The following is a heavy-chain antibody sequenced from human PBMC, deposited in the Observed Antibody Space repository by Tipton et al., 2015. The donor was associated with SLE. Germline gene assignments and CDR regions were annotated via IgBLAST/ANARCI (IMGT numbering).Heavy chain of an antibody. CDR1: GFTVSSNY. J-gene: IGHJ3*02. CDR2: IYSGGST. CDR3: ARGTRDSSSHAFDI. Sequence: SLRLSCAASGFTVSSNYMSWVRQAPGKGLEWVSVIYSGGSTYYADSEKGRFTISRDNSKNTLYLQMNSLRAEDTAVYYCARGTRDSSSHAFDIWGQGTMVTVSS. V-gene: IGHV3-53*05. D-gene: IGHD6-6*01.